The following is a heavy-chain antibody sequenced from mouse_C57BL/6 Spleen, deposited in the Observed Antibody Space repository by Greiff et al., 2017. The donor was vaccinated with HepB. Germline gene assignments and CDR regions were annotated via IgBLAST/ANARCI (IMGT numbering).Heavy chain of an antibody. CDR3: ARSGYDYDPFAY. J-gene: IGHJ3*01. CDR2: INPSNGGT. CDR1: GYTFTSYW. D-gene: IGHD2-4*01. V-gene: IGHV1-53*01. Sequence: QVQLQQPGTKLVKPGASVKLSCKASGYTFTSYWMHWVKQRPGQGLEWIGNINPSNGGTNYNEKFKSKATLTVDKSSSTAYMQLSSLTSEDSAVYYCARSGYDYDPFAYWGQGTLVTVSA.